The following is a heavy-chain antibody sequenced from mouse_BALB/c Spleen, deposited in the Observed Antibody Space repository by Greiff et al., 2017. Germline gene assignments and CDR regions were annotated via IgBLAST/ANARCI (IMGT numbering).Heavy chain of an antibody. CDR3: TRGYDWFAY. CDR2: IYPGSGST. J-gene: IGHJ3*01. Sequence: LQQPGSELVRPGASVKLSCKASGYTFTSYWMHWVKQRPGQGLEWIGNIYPGSGSTNYDEKFKSKATLTVDTSSSTAYMQLSSLTSEDSAVYYCTRGYDWFAYWGQGTLVTVSA. D-gene: IGHD2-14*01. CDR1: GYTFTSYW. V-gene: IGHV1S22*01.